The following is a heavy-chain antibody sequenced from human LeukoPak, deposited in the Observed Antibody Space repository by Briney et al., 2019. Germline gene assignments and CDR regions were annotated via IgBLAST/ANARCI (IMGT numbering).Heavy chain of an antibody. CDR2: IYPGDSDT. J-gene: IGHJ4*02. D-gene: IGHD6-13*01. CDR3: ARRGYNSSWYSDY. V-gene: IGHV5-51*01. CDR1: GYSFTNYW. Sequence: GESLKISCKGSGYSFTNYWIGWVRQMPGKGLEWMGIIYPGDSDTRYSPSFQGQVTISADKSISTAYLQWSSLEASDTAMYYCARRGYNSSWYSDYWGQGTLVTVSS.